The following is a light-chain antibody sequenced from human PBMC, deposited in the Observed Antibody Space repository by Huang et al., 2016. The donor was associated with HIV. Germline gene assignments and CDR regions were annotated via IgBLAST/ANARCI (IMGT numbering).Light chain of an antibody. CDR1: QSVSNYY. CDR3: HQYGTPPWT. CDR2: AAS. Sequence: EIVLTQSPRSLSLSPVEKATLHCRASQSVSNYYLAWYQQKPGQTPRLLIHAASTRASVSPGRFSGGGSGTAFTLTITRLEPEDSAVYFCHQYGTPPWTFGQGTRVEI. J-gene: IGKJ1*01. V-gene: IGKV3-20*01.